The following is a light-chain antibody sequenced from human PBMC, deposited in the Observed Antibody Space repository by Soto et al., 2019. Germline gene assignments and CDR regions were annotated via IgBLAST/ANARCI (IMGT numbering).Light chain of an antibody. CDR1: QSVSSY. Sequence: IVLTQSPGTLSLSPGERATLSCRASQSVSSYLAWYQQKPGQAPRLLIYGASNRATGIPDRFSGSGSGTDFTLTISRLEPEDFAVYYCQRYGSSGTFGQGTKVDNK. V-gene: IGKV3-20*01. CDR3: QRYGSSGT. CDR2: GAS. J-gene: IGKJ1*01.